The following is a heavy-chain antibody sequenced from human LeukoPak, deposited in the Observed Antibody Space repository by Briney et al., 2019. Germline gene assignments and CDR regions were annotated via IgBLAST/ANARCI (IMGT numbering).Heavy chain of an antibody. V-gene: IGHV4-31*03. CDR2: IYYSGST. D-gene: IGHD3-22*01. J-gene: IGHJ5*02. Sequence: SQTLSLTCTVSGGSISSGGYYWSWIRQHPGKGLEWIGYIYYSGSTYYNPSLKSRVTISVDTSKNQFSLKLSSVTAADTAVYYCAMVITTWAGNWFDPWGQGTLVTVSS. CDR3: AMVITTWAGNWFDP. CDR1: GGSISSGGYY.